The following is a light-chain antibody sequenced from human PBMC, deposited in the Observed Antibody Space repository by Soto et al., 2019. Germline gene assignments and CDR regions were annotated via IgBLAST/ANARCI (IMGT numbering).Light chain of an antibody. J-gene: IGKJ1*01. CDR3: QHYGSSLRT. CDR1: QSVSSSY. CDR2: GAS. Sequence: EIVLTQSPGTLSLSPGERATLSCRASQSVSSSYLAWYQQKPGQAPRLLIYGASSRATGIPDRFSGSGSGTDLTLTISRLEPEDFAVYYCQHYGSSLRTFGQGTKVEIK. V-gene: IGKV3-20*01.